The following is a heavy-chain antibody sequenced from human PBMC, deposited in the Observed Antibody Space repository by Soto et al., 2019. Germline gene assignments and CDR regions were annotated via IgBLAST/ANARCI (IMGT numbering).Heavy chain of an antibody. J-gene: IGHJ4*02. CDR2: ISVSGGST. Sequence: PGGSLRLSCAASGFTFRNYAMNWVRQAPGKGLEWVSGISVSGGSTYYADSVEGRFTVSRDNSKNTVFLQMNSLRAEDTAVYFCAKGMYYYDSSGYRLFDYWGQGTQVTVS. CDR3: AKGMYYYDSSGYRLFDY. D-gene: IGHD3-22*01. V-gene: IGHV3-23*01. CDR1: GFTFRNYA.